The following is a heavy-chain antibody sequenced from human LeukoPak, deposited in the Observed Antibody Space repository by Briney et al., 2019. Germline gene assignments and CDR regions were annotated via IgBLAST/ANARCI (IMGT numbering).Heavy chain of an antibody. CDR1: GYTFTSYG. J-gene: IGHJ4*02. Sequence: ASVKVSCKASGYTFTSYGISWVREAPGQGLEWMGWISAYKGNTNYAQKLHRRVTMTPDTSTSTAYMELRSLRSDDTAVYYCARIAAAGTFFDYWGQGTLVTVSS. D-gene: IGHD6-13*01. CDR2: ISAYKGNT. CDR3: ARIAAAGTFFDY. V-gene: IGHV1-18*01.